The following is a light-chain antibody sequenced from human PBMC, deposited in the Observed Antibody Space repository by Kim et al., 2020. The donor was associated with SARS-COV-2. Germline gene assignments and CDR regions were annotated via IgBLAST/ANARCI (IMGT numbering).Light chain of an antibody. CDR3: HQTYISPFT. CDR1: QNINSH. Sequence: DIQMTQSPSSLSASVGDRVTITCRTSQNINSHLNWYHQKPGRAPKLLIYAASTLQGGVPSRFSGSGSETDFTLTISSLQPEDFATYFCHQTYISPFTFGPGTKVDIK. CDR2: AAS. J-gene: IGKJ3*01. V-gene: IGKV1-39*01.